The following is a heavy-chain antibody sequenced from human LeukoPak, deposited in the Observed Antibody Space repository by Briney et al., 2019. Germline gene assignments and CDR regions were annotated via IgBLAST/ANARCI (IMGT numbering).Heavy chain of an antibody. J-gene: IGHJ5*02. Sequence: GGSLRLSCAASGFTFSDYYISWIRQAPGKGLEWVSYISSSGSTIYYADSVRGRFTISRDNAKNPLYLQMNSLRAEDTAVYYCAKDLFPGGRPNWFDPWGQGTLVTVSS. CDR3: AKDLFPGGRPNWFDP. CDR1: GFTFSDYY. D-gene: IGHD1-14*01. CDR2: ISSSGSTI. V-gene: IGHV3-11*01.